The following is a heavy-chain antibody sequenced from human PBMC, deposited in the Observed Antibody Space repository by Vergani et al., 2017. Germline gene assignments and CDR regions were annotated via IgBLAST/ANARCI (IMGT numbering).Heavy chain of an antibody. CDR2: IYYSGST. D-gene: IGHD3-3*01. CDR3: ARGPSYDFWSGWGYYYYYYMDV. V-gene: IGHV4-59*01. CDR1: GGSISSYY. Sequence: QVQLQESGPGLVKPSETLSLTCTVSGGSISSYYWSWIRQPPGKGLEWIGYIYYSGSTNYNPSLKSRVTISVDTSKNQFSLKLSSVTAADTAVYYCARGPSYDFWSGWGYYYYYYMDVWGKGP. J-gene: IGHJ6*03.